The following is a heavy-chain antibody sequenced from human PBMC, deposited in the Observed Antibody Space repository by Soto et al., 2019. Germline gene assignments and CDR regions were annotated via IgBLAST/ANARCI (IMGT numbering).Heavy chain of an antibody. V-gene: IGHV3-15*01. CDR3: TTTLGYCSTSCP. CDR2: IKSKAYGGTT. CDR1: GFTFSNAG. J-gene: IGHJ5*02. Sequence: GSLRLSCAASGFTFSNAGMNWVRQGPGKGLEWVGRIKSKAYGGTTDYAAPVKGRFTISRDDSRDTLYLQMNSLKTEDTAVYYCTTTLGYCSTSCPWGQG. D-gene: IGHD2-2*01.